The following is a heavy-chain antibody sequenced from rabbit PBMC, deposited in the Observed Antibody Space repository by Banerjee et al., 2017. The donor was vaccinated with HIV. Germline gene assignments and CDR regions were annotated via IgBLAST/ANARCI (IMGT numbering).Heavy chain of an antibody. CDR3: ARDVSSGTYIGAFNL. CDR2: IEVGSSGST. CDR1: GFSFSSSYC. V-gene: IGHV1S45*01. J-gene: IGHJ4*01. D-gene: IGHD1-1*01. Sequence: QEQLVESGGGLVQPEGSLTLTCTASGFSFSSSYCMCWVRQAPGKGLEWIACIEVGSSGSTYYASWAKGRFTISKASSTTVTLQMTSLTAADTATYFCARDVSSGTYIGAFNLWGPGTLVTV.